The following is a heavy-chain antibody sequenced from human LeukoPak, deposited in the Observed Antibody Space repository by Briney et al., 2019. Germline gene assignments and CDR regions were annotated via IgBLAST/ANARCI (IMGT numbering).Heavy chain of an antibody. D-gene: IGHD5-12*01. CDR3: ARDTGRGYSGYEI. V-gene: IGHV4-59*01. J-gene: IGHJ3*02. Sequence: SPSETLSLTCTVSGVSISSYYWSWIRQPPGKGLEWIGYIYYSGSTNYNPSLKSRVTISVDTSKNQFSLKLSSVTAADTAVYYCARDTGRGYSGYEIWGQGTMVTVSS. CDR2: IYYSGST. CDR1: GVSISSYY.